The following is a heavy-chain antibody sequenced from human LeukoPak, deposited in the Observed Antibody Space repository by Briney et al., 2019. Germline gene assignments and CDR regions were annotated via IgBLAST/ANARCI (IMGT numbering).Heavy chain of an antibody. Sequence: GGSLRLSCAASRYTFSDYYMRWICQAPGKGLEWVSYISSSSSYTNYADSVKGRFTISRDNAKNSLYLQMNSLRAEDTAVYYCASDIAAAGPVPYIDYWGQGTLVTVSS. J-gene: IGHJ4*02. CDR3: ASDIAAAGPVPYIDY. CDR2: ISSSSSYT. V-gene: IGHV3-11*05. D-gene: IGHD6-13*01. CDR1: RYTFSDYY.